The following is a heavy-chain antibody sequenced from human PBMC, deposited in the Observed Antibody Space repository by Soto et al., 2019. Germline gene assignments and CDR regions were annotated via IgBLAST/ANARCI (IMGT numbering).Heavy chain of an antibody. CDR3: ARGIVSLMWFAELNWFDP. Sequence: SETLSLTCTVSGGSMSSSHCWIWIRQSPGKGLEWIGYIYYTGNTNYNPSLQSRVTISLDTSKNQFSLNLSSVTAADTAVYYCARGIVSLMWFAELNWFDPWGQGALVTASS. CDR1: GGSMSSSHC. V-gene: IGHV4-59*11. CDR2: IYYTGNT. D-gene: IGHD3-10*01. J-gene: IGHJ5*02.